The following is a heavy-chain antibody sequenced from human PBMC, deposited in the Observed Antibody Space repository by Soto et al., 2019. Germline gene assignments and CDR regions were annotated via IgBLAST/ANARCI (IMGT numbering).Heavy chain of an antibody. D-gene: IGHD2-2*03. CDR1: GGSISSGGYS. J-gene: IGHJ6*02. V-gene: IGHV4-30-2*01. CDR2: IYHSGST. CDR3: ARAGYCSSTSCYYYYGMDV. Sequence: SETLSLTCAVSGGSISSGGYSWSWIRQPPGKGLEWIGYIYHSGSTYYNPSLKSRVTISVDRSKNQFPLKLSSVTAADTAVYYCARAGYCSSTSCYYYYGMDVWGQGTTVTVSS.